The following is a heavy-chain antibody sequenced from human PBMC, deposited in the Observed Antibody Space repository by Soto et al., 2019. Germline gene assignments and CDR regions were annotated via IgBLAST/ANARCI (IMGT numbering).Heavy chain of an antibody. D-gene: IGHD2-2*02. CDR3: AKWFKYTSPLHGMDV. CDR1: GFTFSSYG. J-gene: IGHJ6*02. Sequence: PGGSLRLSCAASGFTFSSYGMRWVRQAPGKGLEWVAVISYDGNNKYYGDSVKGRFTISRDNSKNTLYLQMNSLRAEDTAVYYCAKWFKYTSPLHGMDVWGQGTTVTV. CDR2: ISYDGNNK. V-gene: IGHV3-30*18.